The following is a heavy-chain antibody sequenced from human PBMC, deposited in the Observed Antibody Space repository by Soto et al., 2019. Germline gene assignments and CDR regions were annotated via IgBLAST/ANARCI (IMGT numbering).Heavy chain of an antibody. CDR2: TRNKANSYTT. Sequence: EVQLVESGGGLVQPGGSLRLSCAASGFTFSDHYMDWVRQAPGKGLEWVGRTRNKANSYTTEYAASVKGRFTISRDDSKNSLYLQMNSLKTEDTAVYYCARVFMITFGGVNFYYGMDVRGQGTTVTVSS. D-gene: IGHD3-16*01. CDR3: ARVFMITFGGVNFYYGMDV. CDR1: GFTFSDHY. V-gene: IGHV3-72*01. J-gene: IGHJ6*02.